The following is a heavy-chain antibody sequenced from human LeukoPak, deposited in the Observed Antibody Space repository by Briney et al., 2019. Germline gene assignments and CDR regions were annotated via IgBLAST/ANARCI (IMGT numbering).Heavy chain of an antibody. CDR3: ARHRNTAVTD. Sequence: SETLSLTCTVSGGSISSYYWSWIRQPPGKGLEWIGYIYYSGSTNYNPSLKSRVTISVDTSKNQFSLKLSSVTAADTAVYYCARHRNTAVTDWGQGTLVTVSS. D-gene: IGHD4-23*01. V-gene: IGHV4-59*08. J-gene: IGHJ4*02. CDR1: GGSISSYY. CDR2: IYYSGST.